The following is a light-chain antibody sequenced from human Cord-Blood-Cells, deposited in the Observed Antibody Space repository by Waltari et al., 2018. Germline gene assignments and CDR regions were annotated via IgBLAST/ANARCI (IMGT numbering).Light chain of an antibody. V-gene: IGLV2-14*03. CDR1: SSAVGGYHY. CDR2: DVS. CDR3: SSYTSSSTPWV. J-gene: IGLJ3*02. Sequence: QSALTQPASVSGSPGQPITTSCNGTSSAVGGYHYVSCYQQHPGKAPKLMIYDVSHRPSGVSNRFSGSKSGNTASLTISGLQAEDEADYYCSSYTSSSTPWVFGGGTKLTVL.